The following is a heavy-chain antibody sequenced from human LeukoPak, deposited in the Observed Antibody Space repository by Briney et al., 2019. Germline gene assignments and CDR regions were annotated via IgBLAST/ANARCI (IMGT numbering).Heavy chain of an antibody. CDR2: TYTGGNS. CDR1: GFTFSSYA. CDR3: ARGGRGSAAVVAPRSFDI. V-gene: IGHV3-53*01. D-gene: IGHD3-22*01. Sequence: PGGSLRLSCAASGFTFSSYAMSWVRQAPGKGLEWVSVTYTGGNSYYADSVKGRFIISRDISKNTLYLQMNSLGAEDSALYYCARGGRGSAAVVAPRSFDIWGQGTMVTVSS. J-gene: IGHJ3*02.